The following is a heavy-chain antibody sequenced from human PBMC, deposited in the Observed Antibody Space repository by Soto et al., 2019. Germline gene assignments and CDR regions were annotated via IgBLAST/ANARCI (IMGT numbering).Heavy chain of an antibody. CDR2: INHSGST. J-gene: IGHJ4*02. CDR3: ARKLFTLGGSYCDY. CDR1: GGSFSGYY. V-gene: IGHV4-34*01. D-gene: IGHD1-26*01. Sequence: PSETLSLSCAVYGGSFSGYYWSWIRQPPGKGLEWIGEINHSGSTNYNPSLKSRVTISVDTSKNQFSLKLSSVTAADTAVYYCARKLFTLGGSYCDYWGQGTLVTSPQ.